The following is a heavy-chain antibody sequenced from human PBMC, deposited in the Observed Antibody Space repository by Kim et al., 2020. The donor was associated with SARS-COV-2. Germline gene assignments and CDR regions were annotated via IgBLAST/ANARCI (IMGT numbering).Heavy chain of an antibody. CDR1: GYSFTSYW. CDR3: ARHPRIAAAGNGNWFDP. J-gene: IGHJ5*02. CDR2: IDPSDSYT. Sequence: GESLKISCKGSGYSFTSYWISWVRQMPGKGLEWMGRIDPSDSYTNYSPSFQGHVTISADKSISTAYLQWSSLKASDTAMYYCARHPRIAAAGNGNWFDPWGQGTLVTVSS. V-gene: IGHV5-10-1*01. D-gene: IGHD6-13*01.